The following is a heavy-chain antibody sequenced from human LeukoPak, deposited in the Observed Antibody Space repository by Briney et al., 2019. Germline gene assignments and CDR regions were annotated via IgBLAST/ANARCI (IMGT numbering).Heavy chain of an antibody. J-gene: IGHJ5*02. CDR3: ARDRAANQDWVEFDP. D-gene: IGHD3/OR15-3a*01. CDR1: GFTFSLYE. Sequence: GGSLRLSCAASGFTFSLYEMNWVRQAPGKGLEWVGLIRDSGEAFYADFARGRFAISRDESENTLYLQMNSLRVEDTAVYFCARDRAANQDWVEFDPWGQGTPVIVSS. V-gene: IGHV3-66*03. CDR2: IRDSGEA.